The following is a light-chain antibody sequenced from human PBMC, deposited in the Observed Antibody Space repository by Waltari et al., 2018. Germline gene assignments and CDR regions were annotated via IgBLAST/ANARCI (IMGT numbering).Light chain of an antibody. V-gene: IGLV2-14*01. J-gene: IGLJ2*01. CDR3: SSYTTSSTVV. Sequence: QSALTQPASVSGSPGQSITISCTGTSSDVGAYNYVSWYQQHPGKAPKLMIYEVSNRPSGISNLFSGPKSGNTASLTISGLQAEDEADYYCSSYTTSSTVVFGGGTKLTVL. CDR2: EVS. CDR1: SSDVGAYNY.